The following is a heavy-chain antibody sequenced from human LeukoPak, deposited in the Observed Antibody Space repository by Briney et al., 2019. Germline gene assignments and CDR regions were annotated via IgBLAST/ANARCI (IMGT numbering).Heavy chain of an antibody. D-gene: IGHD2-21*01. CDR2: IYYSGST. CDR3: ARDDEDCGGDCYPY. J-gene: IGHJ4*02. V-gene: IGHV4-59*12. CDR1: GASITSYY. Sequence: SETLSLTCTVSGASITSYYWSWIRQPPGKALEWIGYIYYSGSTNYNPSLKSRVTISADTSKNQFSLKLTSVTAADTAVYYCARDDEDCGGDCYPYWGQGTLVTVSS.